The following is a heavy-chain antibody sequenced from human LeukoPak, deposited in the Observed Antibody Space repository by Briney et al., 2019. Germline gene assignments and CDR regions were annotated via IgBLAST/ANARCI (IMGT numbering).Heavy chain of an antibody. CDR3: AKVPEMATTEFDY. D-gene: IGHD5-24*01. CDR2: ISGSGGST. Sequence: GGSLRLSCAASGFTFRSYAMSWVRQAPGKGLEWVSAISGSGGSTYYADSVKGRFTISRDNSKNTLYLQMNSLRAEDTAVYYCAKVPEMATTEFDYWGQGTLVTVSS. CDR1: GFTFRSYA. J-gene: IGHJ4*02. V-gene: IGHV3-23*01.